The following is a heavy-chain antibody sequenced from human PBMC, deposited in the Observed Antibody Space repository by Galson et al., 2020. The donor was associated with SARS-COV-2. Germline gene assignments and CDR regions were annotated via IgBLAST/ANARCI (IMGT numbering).Heavy chain of an antibody. V-gene: IGHV3-21*01. Sequence: GESLKISCAASGFTFSSYSMNWVRQAPGKGLEWVSSISSIISYIYYVDSVKGRFTISRDNAKNSLYLQMNSLRAEDTAVYYCARGALAFAIAPRPSDYWGQGTLVTVSS. CDR2: ISSIISYI. CDR3: ARGALAFAIAPRPSDY. J-gene: IGHJ4*02. D-gene: IGHD6-6*01. CDR1: GFTFSSYS.